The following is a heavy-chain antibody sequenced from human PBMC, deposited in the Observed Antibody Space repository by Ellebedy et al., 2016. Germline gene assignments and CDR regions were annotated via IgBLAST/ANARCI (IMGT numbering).Heavy chain of an antibody. CDR2: ISSSGTGT. V-gene: IGHV3-23*01. D-gene: IGHD3-16*01. J-gene: IGHJ4*02. CDR1: GFAFSNYV. Sequence: GGSLRLSCAASGFAFSNYVMGWVRQAPRKGLEWVSSISSSGTGTYYADSVKGRFSISRDNFKDALFLQMNSLRAEDTAVYYCVKLAGGAAYFDYWGQGTLVAVSS. CDR3: VKLAGGAAYFDY.